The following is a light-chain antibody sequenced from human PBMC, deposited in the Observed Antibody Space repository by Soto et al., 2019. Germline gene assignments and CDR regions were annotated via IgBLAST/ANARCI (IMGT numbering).Light chain of an antibody. J-gene: IGKJ1*01. V-gene: IGKV1-5*01. CDR1: QSIASW. CDR3: QQYNSYPT. Sequence: DIQMTQSPSTLSASVGDRVTITCRASQSIASWLAWYQQKPGKAPELLIYDASSLESGVPSRFSGSGSGTEFTLTISSLQPDDFATYYCQQYNSYPTFGQGTKVDI. CDR2: DAS.